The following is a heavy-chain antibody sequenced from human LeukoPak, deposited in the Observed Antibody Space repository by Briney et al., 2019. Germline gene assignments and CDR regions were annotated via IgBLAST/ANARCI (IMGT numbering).Heavy chain of an antibody. D-gene: IGHD1-26*01. CDR2: ISYDGSNK. CDR1: GFTFSRHG. V-gene: IGHV3-30*03. Sequence: QAGGSLRLSCAASGFTFSRHGMSWVRQAPGKGLEWVAVISYDGSNKYYADSVKGRFTISRDNSKNTLYLQMNSLRAEDTAVYYCARGSSGSFDYWGQGTLVTVSS. J-gene: IGHJ4*02. CDR3: ARGSSGSFDY.